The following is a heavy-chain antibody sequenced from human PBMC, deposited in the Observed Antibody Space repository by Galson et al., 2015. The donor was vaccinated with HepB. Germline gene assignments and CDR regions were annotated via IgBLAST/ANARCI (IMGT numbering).Heavy chain of an antibody. D-gene: IGHD2-2*01. V-gene: IGHV6-1*01. CDR3: ARGVREYCSSTSCTSLAYYYYYYMDV. J-gene: IGHJ6*03. CDR2: TYYRSKWYN. CDR1: GDSVSSNSAA. Sequence: CAISGDSVSSNSAAWNRIRQSPSRGLEWLGWTYYRSKWYNDYAVSVRGRMNIKPDTSKNQFSLQLHSVTPEDTAVYYCARGVREYCSSTSCTSLAYYYYYYMDVWGKGTTVTVSS.